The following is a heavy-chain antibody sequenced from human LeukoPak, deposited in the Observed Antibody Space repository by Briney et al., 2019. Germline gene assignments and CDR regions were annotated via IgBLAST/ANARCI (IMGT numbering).Heavy chain of an antibody. CDR2: ISAYNGNT. CDR1: GYTFTSYG. Sequence: ASVKVSCKASGYTFTSYGISWVRQAPGQGLEWMGWISAYNGNTNYAQKLQGRVTMTTDTSTSTAYMELRSLRSDDTAVYYCARDPPRSYSSSCDYWGQGTLVTVSS. CDR3: ARDPPRSYSSSCDY. D-gene: IGHD6-13*01. J-gene: IGHJ4*02. V-gene: IGHV1-18*01.